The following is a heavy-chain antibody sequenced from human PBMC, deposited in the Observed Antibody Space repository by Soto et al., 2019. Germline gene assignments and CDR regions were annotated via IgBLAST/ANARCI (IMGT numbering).Heavy chain of an antibody. D-gene: IGHD7-27*01. Sequence: SETLSLTCSVSGDPVSSGSYYWTWVRQHPVKGLEWIGYIYHTGSTYYNPSLQSRLIMSIDTSKNQFSLHLYPVTAADTAVYFCAAKLGTTHYFDFWGQGSLVTVSS. V-gene: IGHV4-31*03. CDR1: GDPVSSGSYY. CDR3: AAKLGTTHYFDF. J-gene: IGHJ4*02. CDR2: IYHTGST.